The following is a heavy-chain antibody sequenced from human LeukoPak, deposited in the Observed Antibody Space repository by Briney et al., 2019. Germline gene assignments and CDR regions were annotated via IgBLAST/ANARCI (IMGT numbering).Heavy chain of an antibody. Sequence: GGPLRLSCAASGFTFSRYGMHWVRQAPGKGLEWVAVIWYDGSNKDYADSVKGRFTISRDDSKNTLYLQMNSLRAEDTAVYYCARDYYGSGSYYPFAYWGQGTLVTVSS. CDR1: GFTFSRYG. J-gene: IGHJ4*02. D-gene: IGHD3-10*01. V-gene: IGHV3-33*08. CDR2: IWYDGSNK. CDR3: ARDYYGSGSYYPFAY.